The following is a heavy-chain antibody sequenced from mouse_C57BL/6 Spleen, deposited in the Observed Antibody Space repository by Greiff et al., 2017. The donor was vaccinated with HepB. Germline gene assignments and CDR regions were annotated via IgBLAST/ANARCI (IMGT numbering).Heavy chain of an antibody. CDR3: TRENYYGSSPYYYAMDY. J-gene: IGHJ4*01. CDR2: IRNKANNHAT. V-gene: IGHV6-6*01. Sequence: EVKLMESGGGLVQPGGSMKLSCAASGFTFSDAWMDWVRQSPEKGLEWVAEIRNKANNHATYYAESVKGRFTISRDDSKSSVYLQMNSLRAEDTGIYYCTRENYYGSSPYYYAMDYWGQGTSVTVSS. D-gene: IGHD1-1*01. CDR1: GFTFSDAW.